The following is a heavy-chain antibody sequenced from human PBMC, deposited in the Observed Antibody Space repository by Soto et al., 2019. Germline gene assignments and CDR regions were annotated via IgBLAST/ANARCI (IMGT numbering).Heavy chain of an antibody. CDR3: VRGDGDYYDGNGYLGRH. V-gene: IGHV3-74*01. Sequence: EVQLVESGGGLVQPGGSLRLSCAASGFTFSSYWMHWVRQAPGKGLLWVSRLKSDGSGTTYADSVKGRLTISRDNAKDTLYLQMSSRRAEDTSVYYCVRGDGDYYDGNGYLGRHWGQGTLVTVSS. D-gene: IGHD3-22*01. CDR2: LKSDGSGT. J-gene: IGHJ4*02. CDR1: GFTFSSYW.